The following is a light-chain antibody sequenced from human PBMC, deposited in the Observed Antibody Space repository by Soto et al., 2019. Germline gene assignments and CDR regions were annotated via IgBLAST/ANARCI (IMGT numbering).Light chain of an antibody. CDR2: EAS. V-gene: IGKV1-27*01. J-gene: IGKJ1*01. CDR3: QKYNSAPPWT. CDR1: QGISNY. Sequence: DIQMTQSPSSPSASVGDRFTITCRASQGISNYLAWYQQEPGKLPKLXXYEASTLQSGVPSRFSGSGSGTEFTLPISSLQPEDVATYYGQKYNSAPPWTFGQGTKVDIK.